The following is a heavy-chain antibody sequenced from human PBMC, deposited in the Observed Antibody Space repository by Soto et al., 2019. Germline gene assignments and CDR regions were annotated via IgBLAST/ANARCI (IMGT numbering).Heavy chain of an antibody. CDR3: ARAAYWSGYDNYYYYGMDV. CDR1: GYTFTSYY. D-gene: IGHD3-3*01. V-gene: IGHV1-46*01. CDR2: INPSGGST. Sequence: ASVKVSCKASGYTFTSYYMHWVRQAPGQGLEWMGIINPSGGSTSYAQKFQGRVTMTRDTSTSTVYMELSSLRSEDTAVYYCARAAYWSGYDNYYYYGMDVWGQGTTVTVSS. J-gene: IGHJ6*01.